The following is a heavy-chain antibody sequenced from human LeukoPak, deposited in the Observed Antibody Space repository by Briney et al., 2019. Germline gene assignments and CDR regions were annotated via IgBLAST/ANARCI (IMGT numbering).Heavy chain of an antibody. J-gene: IGHJ4*02. CDR3: ARMDYGDYDDY. Sequence: SETLSLTCTVSGGSISSYYWSWIRQPPGKGLEWIGYIYYSGSTNYNPSLKSRVTISVDTSKNQFSLRLTSVTAAGTAVYYCARMDYGDYDDYWGQGTLVTVSS. V-gene: IGHV4-59*08. CDR1: GGSISSYY. CDR2: IYYSGST. D-gene: IGHD4-17*01.